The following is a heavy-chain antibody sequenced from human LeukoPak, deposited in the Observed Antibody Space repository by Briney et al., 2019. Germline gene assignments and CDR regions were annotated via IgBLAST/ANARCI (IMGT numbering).Heavy chain of an antibody. J-gene: IGHJ3*02. CDR3: ARPYSSGWPDAFDI. D-gene: IGHD6-19*01. Sequence: SETLSLTCTVSGGSISSYYWSWIRQPPGKGLEWTGYIYYSGSTNYNPSLKSRVTISVDTSKNQFSLKLSSVTAADTAVYYCARPYSSGWPDAFDIWGQGTMVTVSS. V-gene: IGHV4-59*08. CDR2: IYYSGST. CDR1: GGSISSYY.